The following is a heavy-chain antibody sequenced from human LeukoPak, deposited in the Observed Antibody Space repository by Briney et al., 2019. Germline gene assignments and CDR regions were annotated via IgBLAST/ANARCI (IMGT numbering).Heavy chain of an antibody. J-gene: IGHJ4*02. V-gene: IGHV4-39*01. CDR2: ICYSGST. CDR1: GGSISSSSYY. Sequence: SETLSLTCTVSGGSISSSSYYWGWIRQPPGKGLEWIGSICYSGSTYYNPSLKSRVTISVDTSKNQFSLKLSSVTAADTAVYYCASEYQRITMVRGVIWDEGYWGQGTLVTVSS. CDR3: ASEYQRITMVRGVIWDEGY. D-gene: IGHD3-10*01.